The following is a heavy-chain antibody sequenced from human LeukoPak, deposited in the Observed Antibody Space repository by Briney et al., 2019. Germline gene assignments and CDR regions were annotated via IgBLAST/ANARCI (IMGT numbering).Heavy chain of an antibody. J-gene: IGHJ6*02. V-gene: IGHV3-43*02. D-gene: IGHD6-13*01. Sequence: GGSLRLSCAASGFTFDDYAMHWVRQAPGKGLEWVSLISGDGGSTYYAGSVKGRFTISRDNSKNSLYLQMNSLRTEDTALYYCAKGWDSSSWYGPWYYYGMDVWGQGTTVTVSS. CDR3: AKGWDSSSWYGPWYYYGMDV. CDR1: GFTFDDYA. CDR2: ISGDGGST.